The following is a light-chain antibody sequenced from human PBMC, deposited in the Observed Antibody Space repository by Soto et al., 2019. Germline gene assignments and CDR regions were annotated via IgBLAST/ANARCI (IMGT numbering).Light chain of an antibody. CDR1: QSLVHSDGNTY. CDR3: MQGTYLRT. J-gene: IGKJ1*01. CDR2: RVS. V-gene: IGKV2-30*02. Sequence: DVVMTQSPLFLPVTLGQPASISCRSSQSLVHSDGNTYLNWFQQRPGQSPRRLIYRVSNRDSGVPDRFSGSGSATDFTLRISRVEANDVGVYYCMQGTYLRTFGQGTKVDIK.